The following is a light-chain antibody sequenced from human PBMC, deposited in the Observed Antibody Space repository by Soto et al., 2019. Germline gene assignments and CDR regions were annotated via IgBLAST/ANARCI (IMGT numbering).Light chain of an antibody. V-gene: IGKV3-11*01. J-gene: IGKJ5*01. Sequence: EMVLTQSPATLSLSPGERATLSYSASQSVSSYLAWYQQKPGQAPRLLIYDASNRATGIPARFSGSGSGTDFTLTISSLEPEDFAVYYCQQRSNQLPTFGQGTRLEIK. CDR1: QSVSSY. CDR3: QQRSNQLPT. CDR2: DAS.